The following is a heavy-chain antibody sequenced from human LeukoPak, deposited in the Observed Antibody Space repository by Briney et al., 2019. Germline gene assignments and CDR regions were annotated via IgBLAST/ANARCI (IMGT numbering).Heavy chain of an antibody. V-gene: IGHV4-59*08. J-gene: IGHJ2*01. D-gene: IGHD6-19*01. Sequence: PSETLSLTCTVSGGSISHYFWSWIRQPPGKALEWIGYIYYSGSTNYNPSLKSRVTISVDPSKNQFSLKLNSVTAADTAVYYCAKTVAWYWYFDLWGRGTLVTVSS. CDR1: GGSISHYF. CDR2: IYYSGST. CDR3: AKTVAWYWYFDL.